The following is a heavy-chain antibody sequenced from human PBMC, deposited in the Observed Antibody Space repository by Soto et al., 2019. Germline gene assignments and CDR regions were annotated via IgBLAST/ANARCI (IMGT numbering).Heavy chain of an antibody. Sequence: ASVKVSCKASGYTFTSYGISWVRQAPGQGLERMGWISAYNGNTNYAQKLQGRVTMTTDTSTSTAYMELRSLRSDDTAVYYCAREGGYCSGGSCYWRDRQWFDPWGQGTLVTVSS. D-gene: IGHD2-15*01. CDR1: GYTFTSYG. CDR3: AREGGYCSGGSCYWRDRQWFDP. J-gene: IGHJ5*02. V-gene: IGHV1-18*01. CDR2: ISAYNGNT.